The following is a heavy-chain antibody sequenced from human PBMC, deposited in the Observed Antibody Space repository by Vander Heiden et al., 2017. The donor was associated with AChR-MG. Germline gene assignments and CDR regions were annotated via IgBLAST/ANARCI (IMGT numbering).Heavy chain of an antibody. CDR1: GGSVSNDNYY. CDR3: ARVSPQNLFDP. J-gene: IGHJ5*02. CDR2: IHYSGRT. V-gene: IGHV4-61*01. Sequence: QVQLQESGPGLVQPSETLSLTCTVSGGSVSNDNYYWSWIRQPPGKGLEWMGYIHYSGRTIYNPSLKSRVTISVDTSRNQFSLKLSSVTAADTAVYYCARVSPQNLFDPWGQGTLVTVSS.